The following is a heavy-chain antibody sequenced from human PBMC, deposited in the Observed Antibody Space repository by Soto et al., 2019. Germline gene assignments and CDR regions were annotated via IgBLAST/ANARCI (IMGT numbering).Heavy chain of an antibody. CDR3: ARSSSSSDWYFAL. CDR2: IYDSGST. Sequence: QVQLQESGPGLVKPSETLSLTCTVSGGSVSSGTYFWSWIRQPPGQGLEWIGYIYDSGSTNYHPSLKSRVTISGDTSKSLFSLKLSSVTAADTAVYYCARSSSSSDWYFALWGRGTLVTVSS. CDR1: GGSVSSGTYF. V-gene: IGHV4-61*01. J-gene: IGHJ2*01. D-gene: IGHD6-6*01.